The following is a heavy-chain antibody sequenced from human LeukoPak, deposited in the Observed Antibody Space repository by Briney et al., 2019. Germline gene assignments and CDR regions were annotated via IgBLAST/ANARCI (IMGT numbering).Heavy chain of an antibody. Sequence: PGGSLRLSCAASGFTVSSNYMTWVRQAPGKGLEWVSVIYSGGSTYYADSVKGRFTISRDNSKNTLYLQMNSLRAEDTAVYFCASYKYGSSSHYWGQGTLVTVSS. CDR2: IYSGGST. CDR3: ASYKYGSSSHY. CDR1: GFTVSSNY. J-gene: IGHJ4*02. V-gene: IGHV3-53*01. D-gene: IGHD6-6*01.